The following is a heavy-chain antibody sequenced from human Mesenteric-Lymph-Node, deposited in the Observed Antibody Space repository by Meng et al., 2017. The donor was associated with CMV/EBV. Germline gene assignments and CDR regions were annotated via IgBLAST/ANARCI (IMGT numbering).Heavy chain of an antibody. CDR2: IYYSGST. CDR1: GGSISSYY. D-gene: IGHD5-12*01. J-gene: IGHJ2*01. Sequence: GSLRLSCTVSGGSISSYYWSWIRQPPGKGLEWIGYIYYSGSTNYNPSLKSRVTISVDTSKNQFSLTLSSVTAAATAVYYCMRVAYDSWYFDLWGRGTLVTVSS. CDR3: MRVAYDSWYFDL. V-gene: IGHV4-59*01.